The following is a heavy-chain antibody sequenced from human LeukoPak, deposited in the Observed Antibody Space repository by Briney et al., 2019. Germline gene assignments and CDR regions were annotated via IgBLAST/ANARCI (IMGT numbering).Heavy chain of an antibody. CDR3: ARTGAQRWLQSDWFDP. D-gene: IGHD5-12*01. V-gene: IGHV4-34*01. CDR2: INHSGST. CDR1: GGSFSGYY. Sequence: SETLSLTCAVYGGSFSGYYWSWIRQPPGKGLEWIGEINHSGSTNYNPSLKSRVTISVDTSKNQFSLKLSSVTAADTAVYDCARTGAQRWLQSDWFDPWGQGTLVTVSS. J-gene: IGHJ5*02.